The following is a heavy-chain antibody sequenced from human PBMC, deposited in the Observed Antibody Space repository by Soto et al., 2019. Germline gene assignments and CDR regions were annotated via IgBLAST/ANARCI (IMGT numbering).Heavy chain of an antibody. CDR3: ANDDKGSSGCPSRDYYYGMDV. CDR2: ISGSGGST. D-gene: IGHD6-19*01. V-gene: IGHV3-23*01. CDR1: GFTFSSYA. J-gene: IGHJ6*02. Sequence: GESLKISCAASGFTFSSYAMSWVRQAPGKGLEWVSAISGSGGSTYYADSVKGRFTISRDNSKNTLYLQMNSLRAEDTAVYYCANDDKGSSGCPSRDYYYGMDVWGQGTTVTVSS.